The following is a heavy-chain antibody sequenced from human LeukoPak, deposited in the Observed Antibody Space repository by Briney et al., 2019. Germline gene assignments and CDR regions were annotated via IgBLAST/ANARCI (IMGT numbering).Heavy chain of an antibody. V-gene: IGHV1-8*01. CDR2: MNSNSGNT. Sequence: ASVKVSCKASGYTFINYDIMWVRQATGQGLEWMGWMNSNSGNTGYAQKFQGRVTMTRDTPMSTAYMELSSLRFEDTAVYYCTRGRGGTIVRGYMDYWGQGTLVTVSS. D-gene: IGHD3-10*01. J-gene: IGHJ4*02. CDR1: GYTFINYD. CDR3: TRGRGGTIVRGYMDY.